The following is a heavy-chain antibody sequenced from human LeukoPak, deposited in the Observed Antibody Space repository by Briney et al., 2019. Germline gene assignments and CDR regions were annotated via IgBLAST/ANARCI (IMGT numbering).Heavy chain of an antibody. D-gene: IGHD3-22*01. Sequence: GGSLRLSCAASGFTFSDHYMDWVRQAPGKGLEWVGRTRNKANSYTAEYAASVKGRFTISRDDSKNSLYLQMNSLKTEDTAVYYCAREKRYDSSGYYYGAFDYWGQGTLVTVSS. CDR3: AREKRYDSSGYYYGAFDY. J-gene: IGHJ4*02. CDR2: TRNKANSYTA. CDR1: GFTFSDHY. V-gene: IGHV3-72*01.